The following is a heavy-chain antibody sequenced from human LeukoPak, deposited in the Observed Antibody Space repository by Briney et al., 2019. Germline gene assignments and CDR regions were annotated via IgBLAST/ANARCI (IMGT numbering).Heavy chain of an antibody. V-gene: IGHV4-39*01. CDR1: GDSMINNNYF. Sequence: SETLSLTCTVSGDSMINNNYFWDWIRRPPGKGLEWIGSISYRGTTYYNPSLKSRVAISVDTSKNQFFLNLTSVTAADTAVFYCVRRNTVTTSPTRYDGFDLWGQGTIVAVSS. D-gene: IGHD4-17*01. J-gene: IGHJ3*01. CDR2: ISYRGTT. CDR3: VRRNTVTTSPTRYDGFDL.